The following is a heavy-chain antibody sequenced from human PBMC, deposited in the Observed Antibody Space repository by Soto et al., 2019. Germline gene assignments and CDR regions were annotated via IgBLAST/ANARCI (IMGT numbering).Heavy chain of an antibody. CDR1: GSNLSHPW. V-gene: IGHV3-15*01. CDR3: TTGIYYDILTGYHNVAY. J-gene: IGHJ4*02. CDR2: IKSKTDGGTA. D-gene: IGHD3-9*01. Sequence: WVTLRLSCVASGSNLSHPWMTWVRHAAGKGLEWVGSIKSKTDGGTAEYAAPVKGRATISRDDSKNTVYLQMHSLKTEDTAVYYCTTGIYYDILTGYHNVAYWDQGALVAVAS.